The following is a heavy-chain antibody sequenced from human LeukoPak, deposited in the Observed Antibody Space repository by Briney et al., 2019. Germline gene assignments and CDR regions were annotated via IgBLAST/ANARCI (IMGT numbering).Heavy chain of an antibody. CDR2: FDPSDSYP. CDR1: GYSFTSYW. J-gene: IGHJ5*02. Sequence: GESLKISCKGSGYSFTSYWISWVRQMPGKGLEGMGRFDPSDSYPNYSPSFQGHVTISADESISTAYLQWSSLKASDTAMYYCVRALRYSSSWYVNWFDPWGQGTLVTVSS. CDR3: VRALRYSSSWYVNWFDP. V-gene: IGHV5-10-1*01. D-gene: IGHD6-13*01.